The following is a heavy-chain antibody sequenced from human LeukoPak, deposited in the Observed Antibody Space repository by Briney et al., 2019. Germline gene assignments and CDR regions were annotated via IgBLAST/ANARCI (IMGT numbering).Heavy chain of an antibody. J-gene: IGHJ6*03. CDR2: IYSGGST. CDR1: GFTVSSNY. Sequence: GGSLRLSCAASGFTVSSNYMSWVRQAPGKGLEWVSVIYSGGSTYYADSVKGRFTISRDNSKNTLYLQMNSLRAEDTAVYYCARGSGIPARGVMDVWGKGTTVTVSS. CDR3: ARGSGIPARGVMDV. V-gene: IGHV3-53*01. D-gene: IGHD2-21*01.